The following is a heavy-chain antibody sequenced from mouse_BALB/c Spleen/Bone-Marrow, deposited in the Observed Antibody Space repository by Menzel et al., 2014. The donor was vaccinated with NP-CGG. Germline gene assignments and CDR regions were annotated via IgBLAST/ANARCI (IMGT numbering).Heavy chain of an antibody. Sequence: VQLQQSGPQLVRPGASVKISCKASGYSFTSYWMHWVKQRPGQGLEWIGMIDPSDSETRLNQMFKDKATLTVDKSSSTAYMKLSSPTSEDPAVYDCASYGSSPAWFAYWGQGTLVTVSA. V-gene: IGHV1S127*01. J-gene: IGHJ3*01. D-gene: IGHD1-1*01. CDR2: IDPSDSET. CDR3: ASYGSSPAWFAY. CDR1: GYSFTSYW.